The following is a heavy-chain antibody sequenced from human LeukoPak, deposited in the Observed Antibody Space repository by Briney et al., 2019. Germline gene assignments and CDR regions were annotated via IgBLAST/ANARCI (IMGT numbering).Heavy chain of an antibody. CDR1: GFTFSNLA. V-gene: IGHV3-23*01. CDR2: IRGGGGNT. D-gene: IGHD1-1*01. Sequence: GSPILFFETPGFTFSNLAMRLVRPAPRKGLGLVSVIRGGGGNTKYADSVKGRFAISRDNCKNTLYLKMNSLSVGDTAGYFCAKEVKWSRTTRPPYFGFWGQGTLVTVSS. J-gene: IGHJ4*02. CDR3: AKEVKWSRTTRPPYFGF.